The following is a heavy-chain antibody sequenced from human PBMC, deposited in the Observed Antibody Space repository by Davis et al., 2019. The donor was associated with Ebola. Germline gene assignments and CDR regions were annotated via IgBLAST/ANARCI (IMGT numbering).Heavy chain of an antibody. J-gene: IGHJ6*02. V-gene: IGHV4-61*01. CDR1: GDSISSSSYY. CDR2: IYYSGST. CDR3: ARVFGSGSYRFEQYYYYGMDV. D-gene: IGHD3-10*01. Sequence: MPSETLSLTCSVSGDSISSSSYYWSWIRQPPGKGLEWIGYIYYSGSTNYNPSLKSRVTISVDTSKNQFSLKLSSVTAADTAVYYCARVFGSGSYRFEQYYYYGMDVWGQGTTVTVSS.